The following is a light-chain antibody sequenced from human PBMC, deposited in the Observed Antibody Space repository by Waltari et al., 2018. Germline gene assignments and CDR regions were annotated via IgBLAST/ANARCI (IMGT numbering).Light chain of an antibody. V-gene: IGKV1-33*01. CDR3: QQYDSLPPD. CDR2: DES. J-gene: IGKJ4*01. Sequence: DIQMTQSPASLSASVGDRVTITCQASHDISNYLNWYQQKPGKAPKLLIYDESNLETGVPTRFSGSGSGTDFTFTISSLQPEDIATYYCQQYDSLPPDFGGGTKVEIK. CDR1: HDISNY.